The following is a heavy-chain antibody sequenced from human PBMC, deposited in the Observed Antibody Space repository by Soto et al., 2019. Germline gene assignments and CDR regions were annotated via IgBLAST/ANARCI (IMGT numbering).Heavy chain of an antibody. J-gene: IGHJ4*02. Sequence: QLTLKESGPTLVKPTQTLTLTCTFSGFSLRNSGVGVGWIRQPPGKALEWLALIYWDDDKSYSPSLKSRLTITKDTSHTQVVLTMTYMDPVDTATYYCAHLTTGGFYFDYWGQGTLVTVSS. CDR1: GFSLRNSGVG. V-gene: IGHV2-5*02. CDR2: IYWDDDK. D-gene: IGHD4-17*01. CDR3: AHLTTGGFYFDY.